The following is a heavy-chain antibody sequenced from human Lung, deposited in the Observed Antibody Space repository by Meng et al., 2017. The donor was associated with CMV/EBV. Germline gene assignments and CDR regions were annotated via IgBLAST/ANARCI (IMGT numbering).Heavy chain of an antibody. CDR1: GDSITNHNW. CDR2: IPHRGSS. Sequence: VQVRDSGTALVKLSETLPLTCAVSGDSITNHNWWAWVRQPPGKGLEWIGEIPHRGSSAYNPSLKSRVSMSIDKSKNQFSLKLTSVTAADTAVYHCLRRSGGSVWGQGTLVTVSS. CDR3: LRRSGGSV. J-gene: IGHJ1*01. V-gene: IGHV4-4*02. D-gene: IGHD3-10*01.